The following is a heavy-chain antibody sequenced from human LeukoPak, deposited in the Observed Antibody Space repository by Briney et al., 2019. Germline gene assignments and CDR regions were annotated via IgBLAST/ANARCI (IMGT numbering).Heavy chain of an antibody. CDR2: TNTDDSST. CDR3: AREKYNYDSSGYYRGSPRGQPLDY. V-gene: IGHV3-74*01. D-gene: IGHD3-22*01. J-gene: IGHJ4*02. CDR1: GFTFSSYW. Sequence: GGSLRLSCAASGFTFSSYWMHWVRQAPGKGLVWVSRTNTDDSSTSYADSVKGRFTISRDNAKNTLYLQMNSLRAEDTAVYYCAREKYNYDSSGYYRGSPRGQPLDYWGQGTLVTVSS.